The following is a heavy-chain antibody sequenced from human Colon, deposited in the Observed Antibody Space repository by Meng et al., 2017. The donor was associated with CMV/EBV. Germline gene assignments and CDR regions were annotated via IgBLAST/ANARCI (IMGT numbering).Heavy chain of an antibody. CDR3: ARPLRYCSGGSCAAYGY. CDR1: RYNFTDSY. V-gene: IGHV1-2*02. J-gene: IGHJ4*02. Sequence: ASVKVSCKSPRYNFTDSYIHWVRQAPGQGLELMGWINPNSGATKYAQMFQGRVTLTGDTSISTAYMELSRLRSDDTAVYYCARPLRYCSGGSCAAYGYWGQGTLVTVSS. D-gene: IGHD2-15*01. CDR2: INPNSGAT.